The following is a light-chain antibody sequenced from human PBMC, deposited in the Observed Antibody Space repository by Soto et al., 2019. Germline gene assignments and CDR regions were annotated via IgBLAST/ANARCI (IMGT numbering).Light chain of an antibody. CDR3: QQYNNWPRT. CDR2: DVF. J-gene: IGKJ4*01. V-gene: IGKV3-15*01. CDR1: QTVSRN. Sequence: EVVMTQSPGTLSVSPGERATLSCRASQTVSRNLAWYQQRPGQAPRLLIYDVFTRAAGIPARFSGSGSETEFTLTIRSLQSEDFAVYYCQQYNNWPRTFGGGTKVDIK.